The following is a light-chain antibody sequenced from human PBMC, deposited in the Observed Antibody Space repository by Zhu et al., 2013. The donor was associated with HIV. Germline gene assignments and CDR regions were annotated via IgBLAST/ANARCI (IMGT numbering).Light chain of an antibody. J-gene: IGKJ1*01. Sequence: DIQMTQSPSSLSASVGDKVTITCRASQSVSNFLQWYKHMPGKAPELLIHSASSLHSGVPARFTGSGSGTDFTLTISSLRPEDFATYFCQQSYSIPRTFGQGTRVEVK. CDR3: QQSYSIPRT. V-gene: IGKV1-39*01. CDR2: SAS. CDR1: QSVSNF.